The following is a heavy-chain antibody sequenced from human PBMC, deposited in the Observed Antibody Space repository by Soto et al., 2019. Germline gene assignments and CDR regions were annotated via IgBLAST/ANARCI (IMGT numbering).Heavy chain of an antibody. Sequence: QVQLQESGPRLVKPSETLSLTCSVSGGSISSYYWGWIRQPPGKGLEWIGHIYYSGGTSYNPSLKSRITISVDTSKNQFSLKLSSVTAADMAVYYCARDSAAGTGDYDHWGQGILVTVSS. CDR1: GGSISSYY. J-gene: IGHJ4*02. V-gene: IGHV4-59*01. CDR3: ARDSAAGTGDYDH. D-gene: IGHD6-13*01. CDR2: IYYSGGT.